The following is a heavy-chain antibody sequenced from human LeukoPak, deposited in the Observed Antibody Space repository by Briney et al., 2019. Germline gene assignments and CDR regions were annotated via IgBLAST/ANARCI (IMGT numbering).Heavy chain of an antibody. Sequence: GASVKVSCKASGYTFTSYDINWVRQATGQGLEWMGWMNPNSGNTGYAQKFQGRVTMARNTSISTAYMELSSLRSEDTAVYYCARGPQWRFLEWPNNWFDPWGQGTLVTVSS. J-gene: IGHJ5*02. D-gene: IGHD3-3*01. V-gene: IGHV1-8*01. CDR1: GYTFTSYD. CDR2: MNPNSGNT. CDR3: ARGPQWRFLEWPNNWFDP.